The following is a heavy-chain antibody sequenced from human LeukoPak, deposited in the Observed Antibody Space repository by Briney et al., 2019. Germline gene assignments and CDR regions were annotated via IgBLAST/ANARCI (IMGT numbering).Heavy chain of an antibody. CDR3: ARDNDWAFHY. Sequence: GGSLRLSCAASGFTFSSYAMSWVRQAPGKGLEWVSAISGSGGSTYYADSVKGRFTISRDNSKNSLYLQMNSLRDEDTAVYYCARDNDWAFHYWGQGTLVTVSS. J-gene: IGHJ4*02. D-gene: IGHD3-9*01. CDR2: ISGSGGST. CDR1: GFTFSSYA. V-gene: IGHV3-23*01.